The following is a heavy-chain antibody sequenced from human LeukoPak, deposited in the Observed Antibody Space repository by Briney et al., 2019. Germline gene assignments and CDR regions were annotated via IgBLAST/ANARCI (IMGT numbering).Heavy chain of an antibody. CDR1: GYTFTSYG. CDR3: VRLLLWFGELYPNYFDY. CDR2: ISAYNGNT. V-gene: IGHV1-18*01. D-gene: IGHD3-10*01. Sequence: GASVKVSCKASGYTFTSYGISWVRQAPGQGLEWMGWISAYNGNTNYAQKLQGRVTMTTDTSTSTAYMELRSLRSDDTAVYYCVRLLLWFGELYPNYFDYWGQGTLVTVSS. J-gene: IGHJ4*02.